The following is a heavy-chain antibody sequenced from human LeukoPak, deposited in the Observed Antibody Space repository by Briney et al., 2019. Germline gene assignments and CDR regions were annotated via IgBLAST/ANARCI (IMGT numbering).Heavy chain of an antibody. D-gene: IGHD6-6*01. V-gene: IGHV3-21*01. J-gene: IGHJ5*02. CDR1: GFTFSSYS. Sequence: GGSLRLSCAASGFTFSSYSMNWVRQAPGKGLEWVSSISSSSSYIYYADSVKGRFTISRDNAKNSLYLQMNSLRAEDTAVYYCARGAIAARHNWFDPWGQGTLVTVSS. CDR3: ARGAIAARHNWFDP. CDR2: ISSSSSYI.